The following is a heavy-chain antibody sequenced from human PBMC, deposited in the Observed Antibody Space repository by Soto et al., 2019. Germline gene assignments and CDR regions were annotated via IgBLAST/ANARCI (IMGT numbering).Heavy chain of an antibody. CDR2: ISYDGSNK. D-gene: IGHD6-13*01. Sequence: QVQLVESGGGVVQPGRSLRLSCAASGFTFSSYGMHWVRQAPGKGLEWVAVISYDGSNKYYADSVKGRFTISRDNSKNTLYLQMNSLRAEDTAVYYCAKDHAWIAGAGMFDYWGQGTLVTVSS. CDR3: AKDHAWIAGAGMFDY. CDR1: GFTFSSYG. J-gene: IGHJ4*02. V-gene: IGHV3-30*18.